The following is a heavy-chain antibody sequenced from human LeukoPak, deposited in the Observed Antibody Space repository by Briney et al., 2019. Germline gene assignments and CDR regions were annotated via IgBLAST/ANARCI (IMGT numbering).Heavy chain of an antibody. CDR2: ISSSSSYK. CDR1: GFTFSSYS. J-gene: IGHJ4*02. V-gene: IGHV3-21*01. CDR3: ARDRFLESTPAFDY. Sequence: GGSLRLSCAASGFTFSSYSMNWVRQAPGKGLEWVSSISSSSSYKYYADSVKGRFTISRDNAKNSLYLQMNSLRAEDTAVYYCARDRFLESTPAFDYWGQGTLVTVSS. D-gene: IGHD3-3*01.